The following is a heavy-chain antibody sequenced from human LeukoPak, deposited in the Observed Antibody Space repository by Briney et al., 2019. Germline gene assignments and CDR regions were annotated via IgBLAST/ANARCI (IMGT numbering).Heavy chain of an antibody. Sequence: SETLSLTCTVSGGSISSYYWSWIRQPPGNGLEWSGYLYYSGSTNCNPSLKSRVTISVDTSKNLFSLKLSSGAAANTAFYYCARQDSSGYPYYFDYWGQGTLVTVSS. CDR1: GGSISSYY. J-gene: IGHJ4*02. V-gene: IGHV4-59*08. D-gene: IGHD3-22*01. CDR3: ARQDSSGYPYYFDY. CDR2: LYYSGST.